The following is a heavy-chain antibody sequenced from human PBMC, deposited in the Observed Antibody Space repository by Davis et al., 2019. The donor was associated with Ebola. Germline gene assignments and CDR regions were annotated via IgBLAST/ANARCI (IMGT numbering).Heavy chain of an antibody. J-gene: IGHJ1*01. CDR2: ISSSGRTI. CDR1: GFTFRSHA. V-gene: IGHV3-30*04. CDR3: ARGTGGVAVTGTQLFQY. Sequence: PGGSLRLSCTGTGFTFRSHAMHWVRQAPGKGLEWVAIISSSGRTIRYAASVKGRFTISRDNSNNTLFLQMDSLRREDTAMYFCARGTGGVAVTGTQLFQYWGQGTLVTVSS. D-gene: IGHD2-21*02.